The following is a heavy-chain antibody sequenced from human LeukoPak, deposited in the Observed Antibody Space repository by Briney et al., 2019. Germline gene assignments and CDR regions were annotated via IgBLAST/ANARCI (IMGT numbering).Heavy chain of an antibody. V-gene: IGHV4-34*01. D-gene: IGHD2-21*02. CDR1: GGSFSGYY. CDR3: ARGQENCGGDCGVAY. J-gene: IGHJ4*02. Sequence: SETLSLTCAVYGGSFSGYYWSWIRQPPGKGLEWVGEINHSGSTNYNPSLKSRVTISVDTSKNQFSLKLSSVTAADTAVYYCARGQENCGGDCGVAYWGQGTLVTVSS. CDR2: INHSGST.